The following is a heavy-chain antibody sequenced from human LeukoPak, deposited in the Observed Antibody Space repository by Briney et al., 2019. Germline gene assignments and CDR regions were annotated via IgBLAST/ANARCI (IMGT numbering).Heavy chain of an antibody. D-gene: IGHD2-2*01. CDR3: ARGVVVPAAMNYYYYYYMDV. V-gene: IGHV1-2*02. J-gene: IGHJ6*03. CDR1: GYTFTGYY. Sequence: ASVKVSCKASGYTFTGYYMHWVRQAPGQGLEWMGWINPNSGGTNYAQEFQGRVTMTRDTSISTAYMELSRLRSDDTAVYYCARGVVVPAAMNYYYYYYMDVWGKGTTVTVSS. CDR2: INPNSGGT.